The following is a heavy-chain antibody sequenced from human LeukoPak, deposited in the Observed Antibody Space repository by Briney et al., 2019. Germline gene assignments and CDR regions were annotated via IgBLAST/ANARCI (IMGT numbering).Heavy chain of an antibody. Sequence: PSVTLSLTCTVSVDSISNYYWSWIRQPPGKGLEWIGYIYYTGSTNYNPSFKSRVTISVDTSKNQFSLKLSSVTAADTAVYYCAARRAYYFDYWGQGTLVTVSS. J-gene: IGHJ4*02. CDR1: VDSISNYY. CDR3: AARRAYYFDY. CDR2: IYYTGST. V-gene: IGHV4-59*01.